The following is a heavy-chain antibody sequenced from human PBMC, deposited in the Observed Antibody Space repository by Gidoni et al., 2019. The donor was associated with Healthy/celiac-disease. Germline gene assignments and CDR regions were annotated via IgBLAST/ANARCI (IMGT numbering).Heavy chain of an antibody. Sequence: QLQLQESGPGLVKPSETLSLTCTVSGGSIRSSSYYWGWIRQPPGKGLEWIGSIYYSGSTYYNPSLKSRVTISVDTSKNQFSLKLSSVTAADTAVYYCARGARFRSSNFDYWGQGTLVTVSS. CDR3: ARGARFRSSNFDY. J-gene: IGHJ4*02. D-gene: IGHD6-6*01. V-gene: IGHV4-39*01. CDR1: GGSIRSSSYY. CDR2: IYYSGST.